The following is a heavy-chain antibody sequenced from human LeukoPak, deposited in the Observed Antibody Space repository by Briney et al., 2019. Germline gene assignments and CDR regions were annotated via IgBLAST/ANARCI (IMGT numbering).Heavy chain of an antibody. CDR3: AKDARYFDWLFDY. V-gene: IGHV3-30*18. D-gene: IGHD3-9*01. CDR2: ISYDGSNK. CDR1: GFTFSSYG. J-gene: IGHJ4*02. Sequence: GGSLRLSCAASGFTFSSYGMHWVRQAPGKGLEWVAVISYDGSNKYYADSVKGRFTTSRDNSKNTLYLQMNSLRAEDTAVYYCAKDARYFDWLFDYWGQGTLVTVSS.